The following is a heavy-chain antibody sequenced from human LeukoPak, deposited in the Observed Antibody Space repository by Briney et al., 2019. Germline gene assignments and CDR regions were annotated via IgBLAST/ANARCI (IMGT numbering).Heavy chain of an antibody. J-gene: IGHJ4*02. CDR2: ISGSGGST. D-gene: IGHD3-22*01. CDR3: ASDSFYDSGGYFYY. CDR1: GFTFSSYG. Sequence: GGTLRLSCAASGFTFSSYGMSWVRQAPGKGLEWVSAISGSGGSTYYADSVTGRFTISRDNSKNTLYLQMNSLRAEDTAVYYCASDSFYDSGGYFYYWGQGTPVTVSS. V-gene: IGHV3-23*01.